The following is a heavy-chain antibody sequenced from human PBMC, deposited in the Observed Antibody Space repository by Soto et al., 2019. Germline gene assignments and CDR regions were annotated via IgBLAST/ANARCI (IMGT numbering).Heavy chain of an antibody. Sequence: QVQLVESGGGVVQTGGSLRLSCAASGLTFRNYGMHWVRQVPGKGLDWVAVIWYDGSKKNYADSVKGRFTISRDNAKNSLYLQMNSLRAEDTAVYYCARDLRAAGVYGMDVWGQGTTVTVSS. D-gene: IGHD6-13*01. CDR1: GLTFRNYG. J-gene: IGHJ6*02. CDR3: ARDLRAAGVYGMDV. V-gene: IGHV3-33*01. CDR2: IWYDGSKK.